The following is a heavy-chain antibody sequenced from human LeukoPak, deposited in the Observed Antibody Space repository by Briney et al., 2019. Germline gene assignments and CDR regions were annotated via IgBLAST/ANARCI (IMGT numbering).Heavy chain of an antibody. CDR1: GYAFTSYG. CDR3: ARVPPPYGSTYYYYMDV. V-gene: IGHV1-69*13. Sequence: SVKVSCKASGYAFTSYGISWVRQAPGQGLEWMGGIIPIFGTANYAQKFQGRVTITADESTSTAYMELSSLRSEDTAVYYCARVPPPYGSTYYYYMDVWGKGTTVTVSS. CDR2: IIPIFGTA. D-gene: IGHD3-16*01. J-gene: IGHJ6*03.